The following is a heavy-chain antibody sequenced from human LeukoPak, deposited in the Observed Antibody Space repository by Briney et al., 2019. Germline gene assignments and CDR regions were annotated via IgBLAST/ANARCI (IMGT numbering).Heavy chain of an antibody. CDR1: GYTFTSYY. CDR2: INPSGGST. V-gene: IGHV1-46*01. D-gene: IGHD2-2*01. Sequence: ASVKVSCKASGYTFTSYYKHWVRQAPGQGLEWLGIINPSGGSTSYAQRFQGRVTMTRDTSTSTVYMELSSLRSEDTAVYYCARASTSPRAFDIWGQGTMVTVSS. J-gene: IGHJ3*02. CDR3: ARASTSPRAFDI.